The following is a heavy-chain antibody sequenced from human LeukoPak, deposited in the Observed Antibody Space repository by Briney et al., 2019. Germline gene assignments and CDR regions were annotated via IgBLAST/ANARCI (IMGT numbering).Heavy chain of an antibody. V-gene: IGHV3-74*01. CDR3: ARSPGRGYSYGYVGDFVDY. D-gene: IGHD5-18*01. J-gene: IGHJ4*02. Sequence: GGSLRLSCAASGFTFSDYWMHWVRQGPGKGLVWVSRIRGDGHDTSYADSVKGRFTISRDNAKNTLYLQMNSLGVEDTAVYYCARSPGRGYSYGYVGDFVDYWGQGTLVTVSS. CDR1: GFTFSDYW. CDR2: IRGDGHDT.